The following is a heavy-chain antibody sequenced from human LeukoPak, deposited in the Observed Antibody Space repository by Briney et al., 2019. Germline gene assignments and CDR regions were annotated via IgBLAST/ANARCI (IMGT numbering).Heavy chain of an antibody. CDR2: IYPGESDS. V-gene: IGHV5-51*01. CDR3: ARQLWFGELWFDY. CDR1: GCSFTSYW. Sequence: GGALQSSYKGAGCSFTSYWIGWGRRMPGKGGGWMGIIYPGESDSRYSPSFQGQVPISAHNSIRTAYLQWSSLKASDTAMYYCARQLWFGELWFDYWGQGTLVTVSS. J-gene: IGHJ4*02. D-gene: IGHD3-10*01.